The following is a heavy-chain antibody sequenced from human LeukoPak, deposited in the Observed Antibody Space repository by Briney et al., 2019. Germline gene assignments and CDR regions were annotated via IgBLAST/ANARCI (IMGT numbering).Heavy chain of an antibody. CDR1: GGTFSSYA. CDR2: IIPILGIA. V-gene: IGHV1-69*04. D-gene: IGHD6-13*01. Sequence: SVKVSCKASGGTFSSYAISWVRQAPGQGLEWMGRIIPILGIANYAQKFQGRVTITADKSTRPAYMELRSLRYEDTAVYYCARDSPLPHSIAAAGPYYYYYYGMDVWGQGTTVTVSS. CDR3: ARDSPLPHSIAAAGPYYYYYYGMDV. J-gene: IGHJ6*02.